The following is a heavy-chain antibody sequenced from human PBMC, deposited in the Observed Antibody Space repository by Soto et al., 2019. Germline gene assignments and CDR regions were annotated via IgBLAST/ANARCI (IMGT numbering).Heavy chain of an antibody. V-gene: IGHV1-8*01. CDR2: MSPNSGNA. CDR3: ARGTRCISISCPYYFDY. J-gene: IGHJ4*02. CDR1: GYTFTSYD. Sequence: QVQLVQSGAEVKKPGASVKVSCKASGYTFTSYDINWVRQATGQGLEWMGWMSPNSGNAGYAQKFQGRVTMTRNTSISTAYMELSSLRSEDTAVYYCARGTRCISISCPYYFDYWGQGTLVTVSS. D-gene: IGHD2-2*01.